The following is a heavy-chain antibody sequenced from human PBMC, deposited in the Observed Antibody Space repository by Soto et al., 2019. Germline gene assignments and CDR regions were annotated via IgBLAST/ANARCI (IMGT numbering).Heavy chain of an antibody. J-gene: IGHJ4*02. CDR2: ITKNGRNK. Sequence: QGKLVESGGGVVQPGGSLRLSCAASGYTFSKFGMHWVRQAPGKGLEWVADITKNGRNKDYADSVKGRLAISRDSSKNTLELQMNSLRVQDTAMYYCGRCNGDDCHSPFDYWGQGTLVTVSS. CDR1: GYTFSKFG. V-gene: IGHV3-30*03. D-gene: IGHD2-8*01. CDR3: GRCNGDDCHSPFDY.